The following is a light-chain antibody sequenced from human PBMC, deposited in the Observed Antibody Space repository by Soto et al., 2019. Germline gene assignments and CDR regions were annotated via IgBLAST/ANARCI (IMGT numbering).Light chain of an antibody. V-gene: IGKV3-15*01. CDR2: GAS. CDR1: LSVGIN. CDR3: QQYNKWPLFT. Sequence: ETVMTQSPATLSVSPGERATLSCRASLSVGINLAWYQQRPGQAPRLFIYGASTRATGIPVRFSGSGSGTEFTLTISSLQAEDFGFYYCQQYNKWPLFTFGPGTRVDMK. J-gene: IGKJ3*01.